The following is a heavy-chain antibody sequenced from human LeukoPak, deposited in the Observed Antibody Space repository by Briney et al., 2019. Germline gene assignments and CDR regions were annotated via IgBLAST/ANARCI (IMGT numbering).Heavy chain of an antibody. CDR2: IIPILGIA. Sequence: TVKVSGKASGGTFSSYAISWVRQAPGQGLEWMGRIIPILGIANYAQKFQGRVTITADKSTSTAYMELSSLRTEDTAVYYCARMEVTMTQYGMDVWGQGTTVTVSS. V-gene: IGHV1-69*04. D-gene: IGHD3-22*01. CDR3: ARMEVTMTQYGMDV. J-gene: IGHJ6*02. CDR1: GGTFSSYA.